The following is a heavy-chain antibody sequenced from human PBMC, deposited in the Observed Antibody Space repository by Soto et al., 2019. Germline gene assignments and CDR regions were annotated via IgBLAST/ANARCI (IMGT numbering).Heavy chain of an antibody. Sequence: SETLSLTCAVYGGSFSCYYWSWIRQPPGKGLEWIGEINHSGSTNYNPSLKSRVTISVDTSKNQFSLKLSSVTAADTAVYYCARGGVHGYSYGMWWFDPWGQGTLVTVSS. CDR2: INHSGST. D-gene: IGHD5-18*01. J-gene: IGHJ5*02. CDR3: ARGGVHGYSYGMWWFDP. V-gene: IGHV4-34*01. CDR1: GGSFSCYY.